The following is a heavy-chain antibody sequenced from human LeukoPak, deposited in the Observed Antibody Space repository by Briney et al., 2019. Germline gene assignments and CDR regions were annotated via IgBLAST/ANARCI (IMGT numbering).Heavy chain of an antibody. Sequence: SETLSLTCTASGGSISSSSYYWGWIRQPPGKGLEWIGSIYYSGSTYYNPSLKSRVTISVDTSKNQFSLKLSSVTAADTAVYYCARRGGSSGWYYYYYGMDVWGQGTTVTVSS. CDR3: ARRGGSSGWYYYYYGMDV. V-gene: IGHV4-39*01. D-gene: IGHD6-19*01. CDR2: IYYSGST. J-gene: IGHJ6*02. CDR1: GGSISSSSYY.